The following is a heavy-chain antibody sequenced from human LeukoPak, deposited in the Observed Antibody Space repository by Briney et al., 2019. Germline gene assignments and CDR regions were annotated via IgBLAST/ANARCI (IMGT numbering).Heavy chain of an antibody. CDR2: INPSGGST. J-gene: IGHJ4*02. CDR1: GYTFTSYY. CDR3: ARDGSIVVVPAAPDYYFDC. D-gene: IGHD2-2*01. V-gene: IGHV1-46*01. Sequence: ASVKVSCKASGYTFTSYYMHWVRQAHGQGLEWMGIINPSGGSTSYAQKFQGRVTMTRDTSTSTVYMELSSLRSEDTAVYYCARDGSIVVVPAAPDYYFDCWGQGTLVTVSS.